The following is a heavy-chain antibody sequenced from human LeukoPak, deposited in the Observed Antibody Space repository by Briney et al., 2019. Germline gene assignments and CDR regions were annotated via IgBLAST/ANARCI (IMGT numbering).Heavy chain of an antibody. Sequence: AGGSLILSCAASGFTFSNYAMSWVRQPPGKGLEWVSAISGSGNSAYYADSVKGRFTISRDTSKNTLFLQIDSLRAEDTAVYYCAKASGSTGYYYFDSWGQGTLVTVSS. V-gene: IGHV3-23*01. CDR1: GFTFSNYA. D-gene: IGHD3-22*01. J-gene: IGHJ4*02. CDR2: ISGSGNSA. CDR3: AKASGSTGYYYFDS.